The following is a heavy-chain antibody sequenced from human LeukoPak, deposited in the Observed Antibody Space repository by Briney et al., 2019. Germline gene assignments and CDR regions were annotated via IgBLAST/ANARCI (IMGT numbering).Heavy chain of an antibody. CDR3: ARGSPLSYYFDY. D-gene: IGHD2/OR15-2a*01. V-gene: IGHV3-23*01. CDR2: ISTSGDTT. Sequence: GGSLRLSCAASGFTFSTYAMHWVRQAPGKGLEWVSIISTSGDTTYYAGSVKGRFTISRDNSKNTLFLQMNSLRAEDTAVYYCARGSPLSYYFDYWGQGALVTVSS. CDR1: GFTFSTYA. J-gene: IGHJ4*02.